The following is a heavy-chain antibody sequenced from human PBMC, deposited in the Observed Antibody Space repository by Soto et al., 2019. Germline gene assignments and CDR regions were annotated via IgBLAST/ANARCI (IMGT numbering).Heavy chain of an antibody. V-gene: IGHV3-33*01. D-gene: IGHD2-2*01. J-gene: IGHJ6*04. CDR1: GFTFSSYG. CDR2: IWYDGSNK. CDR3: ARSRHPVWGVPAAMRPETYDMDV. Sequence: QVQLVESGGGVVQPGRSLRLSCAASGFTFSSYGMHWVRQAPGKGLEWVAVIWYDGSNKYYADSVKGRFTLSRDNSKKALYLQMSSMGAEDTAVYYCARSRHPVWGVPAAMRPETYDMDVWGKGTTVTVSS.